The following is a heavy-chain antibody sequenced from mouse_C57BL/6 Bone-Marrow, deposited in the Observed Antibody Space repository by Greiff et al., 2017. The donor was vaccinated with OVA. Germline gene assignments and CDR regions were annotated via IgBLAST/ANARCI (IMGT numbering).Heavy chain of an antibody. D-gene: IGHD1-1*01. CDR1: GFTFSSYA. J-gene: IGHJ2*01. V-gene: IGHV5-4*01. CDR3: AREGYYGGDY. CDR2: ISDGGSYT. Sequence: EVHLVESGGGLVKPGGSLKLSCAASGFTFSSYAMSWVRQTPEKRLEWVATISDGGSYTYYPDNVKGRFTISRDNAKNNLYLQMSHLKSEDTAMYYCAREGYYGGDYWGQGTTLTVSS.